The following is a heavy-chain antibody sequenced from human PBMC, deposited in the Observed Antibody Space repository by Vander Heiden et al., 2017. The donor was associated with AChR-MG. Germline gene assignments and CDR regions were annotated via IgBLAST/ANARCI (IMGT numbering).Heavy chain of an antibody. CDR2: IIPIFGTA. CDR1: AGTFSSYA. D-gene: IGHD6-6*01. V-gene: IGHV1-69*06. CDR3: ARIVSQLALGRPLDAFDI. Sequence: QVQLVQSGAAVNTPGSSVKVSCKASAGTFSSYAIGGVRQAPGQGLEWMGGIIPIFGTANYAQKFQGRVMITADKSTSTAYMELSSLRSEDTAVYYCARIVSQLALGRPLDAFDIWGQGTMVTVSS. J-gene: IGHJ3*02.